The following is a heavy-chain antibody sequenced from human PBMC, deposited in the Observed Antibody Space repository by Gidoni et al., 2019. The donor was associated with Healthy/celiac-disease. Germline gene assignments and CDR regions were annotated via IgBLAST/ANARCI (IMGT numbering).Heavy chain of an antibody. CDR2: IYYSGST. J-gene: IGHJ6*02. CDR3: ARDRVTATPHYYYYGMDV. V-gene: IGHV4-31*03. CDR1: GGYISSGGYY. Sequence: QVQLQESGPGLVKPSQTLSLTCTVSGGYISSGGYYWSWIRQHPGKGLEWIGYIYYSGSTYYNPYLKSRVTISVDTSKNQFSLKLSSVTAADTAVYYCARDRVTATPHYYYYGMDVWGQGTTVTVSS. D-gene: IGHD2-21*02.